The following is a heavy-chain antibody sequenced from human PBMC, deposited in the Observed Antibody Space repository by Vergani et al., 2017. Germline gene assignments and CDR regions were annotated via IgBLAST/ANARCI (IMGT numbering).Heavy chain of an antibody. CDR1: GGSISSGTYY. CDR3: ASRIVGSTFFDY. V-gene: IGHV4-61*02. CDR2: IYISGST. J-gene: IGHJ4*02. Sequence: QVQLQESGPGVLKPSQTLSLTCTVSGGSISSGTYYWNWIRQPAGKGLEWIGRIYISGSTNYNPSLKSRVTMSVDTSKNQFSLRLSSVTAADTPVYYCASRIVGSTFFDYWGPGTLVTVSS. D-gene: IGHD1-26*01.